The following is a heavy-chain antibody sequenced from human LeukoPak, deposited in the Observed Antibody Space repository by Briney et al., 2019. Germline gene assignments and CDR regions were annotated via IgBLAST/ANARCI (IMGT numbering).Heavy chain of an antibody. V-gene: IGHV3-33*01. Sequence: PGRSLRLSCAASGFSFSTFVMHWARRAPGKGLEWVAVIWNDGSKKFYADSVKGRFTISRDNSQNTLYLQMNRLRAEDTAVYYCGRDSLGGDYWGQGTLVTVSS. J-gene: IGHJ4*02. CDR2: IWNDGSKK. CDR1: GFSFSTFV. D-gene: IGHD3-16*01. CDR3: GRDSLGGDY.